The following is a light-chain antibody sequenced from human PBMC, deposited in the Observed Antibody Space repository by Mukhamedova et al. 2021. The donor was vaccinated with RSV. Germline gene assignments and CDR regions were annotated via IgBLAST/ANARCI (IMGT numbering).Light chain of an antibody. J-gene: IGKJ1*01. CDR1: QSISTY. V-gene: IGKV1-39*01. CDR2: AAS. CDR3: QQSSSTPRT. Sequence: VTITCRASQSISTYLNWYQQKPGKAPKLLIYAASSLQSGVPSRFSGSGSGTDFTLTITSLQPEDFASYYCQQSSSTPRTFGQGP.